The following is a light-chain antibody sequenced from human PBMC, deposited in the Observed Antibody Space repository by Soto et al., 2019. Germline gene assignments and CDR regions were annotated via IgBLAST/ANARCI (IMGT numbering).Light chain of an antibody. Sequence: DIVLTQTPLSSPVTLGQPASISCRSSQSLVYSDGNTYLSWLQQRQGQPPRLLIYQVSNLFSGVPDRFSGSGAVTYFTLKISRVEAEDVGVYYCVQFAHFPRTFGQGTKVEIK. CDR1: QSLVYSDGNTY. J-gene: IGKJ1*01. V-gene: IGKV2-24*01. CDR3: VQFAHFPRT. CDR2: QVS.